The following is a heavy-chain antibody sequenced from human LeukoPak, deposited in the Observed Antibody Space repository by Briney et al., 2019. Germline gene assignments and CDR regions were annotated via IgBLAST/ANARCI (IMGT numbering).Heavy chain of an antibody. CDR1: GFTFSSYA. D-gene: IGHD2-2*01. Sequence: PGGSLRLSCAASGFTFSSYAMSWVRQASGKGLEWVSAISGSGGSTYYADSVKGRFTISRDNSKNTLYLQMNSLRTEDTAVYYCAKARRRIKYCSSCDYYYGMDVWGQGTTVTVSS. CDR2: ISGSGGST. CDR3: AKARRRIKYCSSCDYYYGMDV. J-gene: IGHJ6*02. V-gene: IGHV3-23*01.